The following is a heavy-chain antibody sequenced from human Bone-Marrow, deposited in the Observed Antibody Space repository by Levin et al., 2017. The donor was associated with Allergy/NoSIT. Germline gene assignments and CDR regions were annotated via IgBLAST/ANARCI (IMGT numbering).Heavy chain of an antibody. D-gene: IGHD6-19*01. CDR2: IVPVLGTA. J-gene: IGHJ3*01. V-gene: IGHV1-69*08. CDR3: AFPGGAGAFDV. CDR1: GNIFNTYT. Sequence: LGESLKISCEASGNIFNTYTINWVRQAPGQGLEWMGRIVPVLGTANYAQKFQGRVTITADNSMELSSLRSDDTAVYYCAFPGGAGAFDVWGQGTMVTVSS.